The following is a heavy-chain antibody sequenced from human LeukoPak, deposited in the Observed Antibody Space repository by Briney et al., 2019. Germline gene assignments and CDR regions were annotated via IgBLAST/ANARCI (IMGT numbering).Heavy chain of an antibody. CDR3: AKDKFGGGIKTGTFDY. D-gene: IGHD3-16*01. J-gene: IGHJ4*02. CDR2: ISYDGSNK. V-gene: IGHV3-30*18. Sequence: GGSLRLSCAASGFTFSSYGMDWVRQAPGKGLEWVAVISYDGSNKYYADSVKGRFTISRDNSKNTLYLQMNSLRAEDTAVYYCAKDKFGGGIKTGTFDYWGQGTLVAVSS. CDR1: GFTFSSYG.